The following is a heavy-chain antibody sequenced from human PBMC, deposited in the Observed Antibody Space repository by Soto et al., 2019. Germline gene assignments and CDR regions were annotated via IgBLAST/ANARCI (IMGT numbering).Heavy chain of an antibody. CDR2: IYYGGGT. J-gene: IGHJ2*01. CDR3: ARTYYFGSSTYFHCYFDL. V-gene: IGHV4-39*01. CDR1: RGAMKSRGDY. D-gene: IGHD3-22*01. Sequence: HSDRISIGCTACRGAMKSRGDYLAWIRKPPGKGLEWIGSIYYGGGTYYNPSLKSRVTISIDTSENQFSLKLSSVTAADTAVHYCARTYYFGSSTYFHCYFDLWGRGTLVTGPS.